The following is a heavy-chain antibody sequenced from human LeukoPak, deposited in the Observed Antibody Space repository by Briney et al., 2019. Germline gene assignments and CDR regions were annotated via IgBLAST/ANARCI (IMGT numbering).Heavy chain of an antibody. CDR2: ISGSGDNT. V-gene: IGHV3-23*01. CDR3: AKGSYYDSSGSFYFDY. Sequence: EGSLRLSCAASGFTFSSYAMSWVRQAPGKGLEWVSGISGSGDNTYYADSVKGRFTISRDNSKNTLYVQVNSLGTEDTAAYYCAKGSYYDSSGSFYFDYWGQGTLVTVSS. D-gene: IGHD3-22*01. J-gene: IGHJ4*02. CDR1: GFTFSSYA.